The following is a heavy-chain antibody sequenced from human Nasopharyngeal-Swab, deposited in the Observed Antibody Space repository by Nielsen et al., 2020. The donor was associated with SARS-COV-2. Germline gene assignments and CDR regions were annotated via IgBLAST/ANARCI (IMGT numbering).Heavy chain of an antibody. V-gene: IGHV4-59*01. CDR2: IYYSGST. CDR3: ARDTRRGGVDY. CDR1: GGFINSYY. Sequence: SETLSLTCTVSGGFINSYYWSWIRQPPRRGLEWIGYIYYSGSTNYNPSLKSRVTISLDTSKNQFSLKLSSLTAADSAVYYCARDTRRGGVDYWGQGTLVTVSS. D-gene: IGHD2-15*01. J-gene: IGHJ4*02.